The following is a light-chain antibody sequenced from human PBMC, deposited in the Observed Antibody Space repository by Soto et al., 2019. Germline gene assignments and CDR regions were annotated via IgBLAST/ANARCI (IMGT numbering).Light chain of an antibody. CDR1: SSDVGDHNY. V-gene: IGLV2-11*01. CDR3: CSYAGSYFYV. CDR2: DVS. J-gene: IGLJ1*01. Sequence: QSALTQPPSVSGSPGQSVTISCTGTSSDVGDHNYVSWYQQQPGKAPKLMIYDVSERPSGVPHRFSGSKSGNTASLTISGLQAEDEDDYYCCSYAGSYFYVFGTGTKLTVL.